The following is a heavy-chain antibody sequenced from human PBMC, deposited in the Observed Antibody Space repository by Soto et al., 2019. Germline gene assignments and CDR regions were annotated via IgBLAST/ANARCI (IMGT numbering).Heavy chain of an antibody. D-gene: IGHD3-3*01. CDR1: GYTLTSYG. V-gene: IGHV1-18*01. CDR3: ARDNSGDFWSGYSHYYFDY. J-gene: IGHJ4*02. Sequence: QVQLVQSGAEVKKPGASVKVSCKASGYTLTSYGISWVRQAPGQGLEWMGWISAYNGNTNYAQKLQGRDTMTIDTSTTTAYMELRSLRSDDTAVYYCARDNSGDFWSGYSHYYFDYWGQGTLVTVSS. CDR2: ISAYNGNT.